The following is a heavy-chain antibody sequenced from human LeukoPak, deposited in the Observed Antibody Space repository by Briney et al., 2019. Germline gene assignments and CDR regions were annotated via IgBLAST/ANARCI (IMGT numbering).Heavy chain of an antibody. CDR1: GYTLTSYG. J-gene: IGHJ4*02. CDR3: SRGPRFGVVIPFVY. Sequence: ASVKVSCMASGYTLTSYGISWVRQAPGQGLEWMGWISAYNGNTNYAQKLTGGVTMTTDTSTSTAFMELRSLECDDTAVYYCSRGPRFGVVIPFVYWGQGTRVTVSS. D-gene: IGHD3-3*01. CDR2: ISAYNGNT. V-gene: IGHV1-18*01.